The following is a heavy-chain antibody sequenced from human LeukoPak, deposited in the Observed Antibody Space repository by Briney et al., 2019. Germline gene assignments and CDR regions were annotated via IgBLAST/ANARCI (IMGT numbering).Heavy chain of an antibody. V-gene: IGHV3-11*04. Sequence: KAGGSLRLSCAASGFTFSDYYMSWIRQAPGKGLEWVSYISSSGSTIYYADSVKGRFTISRDNAKNSLYLQMNSLRAEDTAVYYCARETFLRYFDWLFDYWGQGTLVTVSS. CDR1: GFTFSDYY. CDR3: ARETFLRYFDWLFDY. J-gene: IGHJ4*02. CDR2: ISSSGSTI. D-gene: IGHD3-9*01.